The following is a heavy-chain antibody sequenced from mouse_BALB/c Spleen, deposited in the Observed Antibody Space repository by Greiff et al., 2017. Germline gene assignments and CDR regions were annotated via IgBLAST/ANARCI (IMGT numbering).Heavy chain of an antibody. J-gene: IGHJ2*01. D-gene: IGHD2-14*01. V-gene: IGHV1-87*01. CDR2: IYPGDGDT. CDR1: GYTFTSYW. CDR3: AREDYRYDGNFDY. Sequence: VKLQESGAELARPGASVKLSCKASGYTFTSYWMQWVKQRPGQGLEWIGAIYPGDGDTRYTQKFKGKATLTADKSSSTAYMQLSSLASEDSAVYYCAREDYRYDGNFDYWGQGTTLTVSS.